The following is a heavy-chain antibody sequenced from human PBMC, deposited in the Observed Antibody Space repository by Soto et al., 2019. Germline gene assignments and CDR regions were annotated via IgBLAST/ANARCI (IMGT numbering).Heavy chain of an antibody. CDR3: AKYIHYSSDWYSYFDY. D-gene: IGHD6-19*01. CDR2: ISGSGGST. CDR1: EFTFSSYA. J-gene: IGHJ4*02. V-gene: IGHV3-23*01. Sequence: EVQLLESGGGLVQPGGSLRLSCAAYEFTFSSYAMNWVRQPPGKGLEWVSAISGSGGSTYYADSVKGRFTISRDNSKNTLYLQMNSLRAEDTAGYYCAKYIHYSSDWYSYFDYWGPGTLVTVSS.